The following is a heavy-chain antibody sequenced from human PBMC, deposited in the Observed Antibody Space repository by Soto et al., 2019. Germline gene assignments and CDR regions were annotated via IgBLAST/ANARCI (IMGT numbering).Heavy chain of an antibody. J-gene: IGHJ4*02. V-gene: IGHV3-7*05. Sequence: EVQLVESGGGLVQPGGSLRLSCAASGFTFSSYWMSWVRQAPGKGLEWVANIKQDGSEKYYVDSVKGRFTISRDNAKNSLYLQMNSLRAEDTAVYYCARVRYYYDSSGYSYFDYWGQGTLVTVSS. CDR1: GFTFSSYW. CDR3: ARVRYYYDSSGYSYFDY. D-gene: IGHD3-22*01. CDR2: IKQDGSEK.